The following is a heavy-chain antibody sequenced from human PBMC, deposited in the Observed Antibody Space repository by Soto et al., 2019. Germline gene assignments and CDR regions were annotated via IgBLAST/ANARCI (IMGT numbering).Heavy chain of an antibody. CDR3: VKNSGWFNT. CDR1: GFTFTSFA. D-gene: IGHD3-10*01. Sequence: GGSLRLSCAASGFTFTSFAVSWVRQAPGKGLEWVSAISGSGGATYYADSVKGRFTVSRDNSRNTVYLQMNSLRGDDTALYYCVKNSGWFNTWGQGALVTVSS. V-gene: IGHV3-23*01. CDR2: ISGSGGAT. J-gene: IGHJ5*02.